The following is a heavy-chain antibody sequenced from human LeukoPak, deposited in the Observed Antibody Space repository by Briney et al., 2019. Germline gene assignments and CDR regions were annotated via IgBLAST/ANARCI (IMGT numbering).Heavy chain of an antibody. D-gene: IGHD2-21*02. CDR2: ISSSSSYI. V-gene: IGHV3-21*01. J-gene: IGHJ4*02. Sequence: GGSLRLSCAASGFTFSSYSMNWVRQAPGKGLEGVSSISSSSSYIYYADSVKGRFTISRDNAKNSLYLQMNSLRAEDTAVYYCARYIAVVTATDYWGQGTLVTVSS. CDR1: GFTFSSYS. CDR3: ARYIAVVTATDY.